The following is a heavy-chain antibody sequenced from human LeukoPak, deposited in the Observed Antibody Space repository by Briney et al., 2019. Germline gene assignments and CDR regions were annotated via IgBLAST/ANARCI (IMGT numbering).Heavy chain of an antibody. CDR3: ARDSSDFRSLIAH. CDR2: ITPLFGTA. CDR1: GGTFSKYT. V-gene: IGHV1-69*13. Sequence: ASVKVSCKASGGTFSKYTISWVRQRPGQGLEWMGGITPLFGTANYAQKFQGRVTITADESASTAYMELSSLRSEDTTVYYCARDSSDFRSLIAHWGQGTLVTVSS. D-gene: IGHD3-3*01. J-gene: IGHJ1*01.